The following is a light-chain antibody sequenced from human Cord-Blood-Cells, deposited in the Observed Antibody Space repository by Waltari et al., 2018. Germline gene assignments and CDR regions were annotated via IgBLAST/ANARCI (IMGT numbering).Light chain of an antibody. CDR1: QSISSW. Sequence: DIQMTQSPSTLSASVGDRVTLTCRASQSISSWLAWYEQKPGKAPKLLIYAASSLESWVPSMFSGSGSGTEFTLTISSLRPVDFATYFCQQYYRFSWTFGQGTKVEIK. V-gene: IGKV1-5*01. CDR3: QQYYRFSWT. CDR2: AAS. J-gene: IGKJ1*01.